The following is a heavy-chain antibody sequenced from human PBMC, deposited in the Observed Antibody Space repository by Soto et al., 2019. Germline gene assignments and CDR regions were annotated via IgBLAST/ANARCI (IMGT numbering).Heavy chain of an antibody. Sequence: QVQLQQSGPRLVKPSETLSLTCTVSSGPSSSHNWGWIRQSPGRGLEWIGYVYYTGDTSYNPSLKGRVTITADTSQNNIPLTLTSVTAADTAVYYCVRQGIDYLHGLVDVWGQGTTVSVSS. CDR3: VRQGIDYLHGLVDV. D-gene: IGHD1-26*01. J-gene: IGHJ6*02. CDR1: SGPSSSHN. V-gene: IGHV4-59*08. CDR2: VYYTGDT.